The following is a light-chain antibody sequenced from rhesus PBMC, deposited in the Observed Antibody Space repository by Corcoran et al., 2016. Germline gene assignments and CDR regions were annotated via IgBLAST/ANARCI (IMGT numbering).Light chain of an antibody. Sequence: DIQMTQSPSSLSASVGDRVTITCRASQGITNDLAWYQQKPGETPKLLIYEASYLQRGIPSRFSGSGSGTDFTLTISSLQSEDFATYYCQHYYSTPRTFGQGTKVEIK. J-gene: IGKJ1*01. CDR2: EAS. CDR1: QGITND. V-gene: IGKV1-25*01. CDR3: QHYYSTPRT.